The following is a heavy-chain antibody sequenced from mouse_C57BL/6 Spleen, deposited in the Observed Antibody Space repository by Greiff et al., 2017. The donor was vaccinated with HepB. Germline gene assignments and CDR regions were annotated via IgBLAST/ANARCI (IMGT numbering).Heavy chain of an antibody. CDR2: INPNNGGT. Sequence: VQLQQSGPELVKPGASVKMSCKASGYTFTDYNMHWVKQSHGKSLEWIGYINPNNGGTSYNQKFKGKATLTVNKSSSTAYMELRSRTSEDSAVYYCARRLYDYDGGFDYWGQGTTLTVSS. D-gene: IGHD2-4*01. J-gene: IGHJ2*01. V-gene: IGHV1-22*01. CDR1: GYTFTDYN. CDR3: ARRLYDYDGGFDY.